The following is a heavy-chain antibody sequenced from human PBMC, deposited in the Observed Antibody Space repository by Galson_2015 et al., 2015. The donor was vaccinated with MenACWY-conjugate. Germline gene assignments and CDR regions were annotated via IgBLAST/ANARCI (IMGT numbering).Heavy chain of an antibody. J-gene: IGHJ4*02. CDR3: AREFSY. Sequence: ETLSLTCTVSGGSASSSGYYWTWIRQHPGKGLEWIGLIYDSGTTKYNPSLKGRVTISLDTSKNQVSLKLGSVTAADTAVYYCAREFSYWGQGTLVTVSS. V-gene: IGHV4-61*08. D-gene: IGHD2/OR15-2a*01. CDR1: GGSASSSGYY. CDR2: IYDSGTT.